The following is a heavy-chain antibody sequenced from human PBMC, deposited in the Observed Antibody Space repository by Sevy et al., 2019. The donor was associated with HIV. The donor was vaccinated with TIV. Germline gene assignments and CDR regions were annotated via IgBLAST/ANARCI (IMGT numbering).Heavy chain of an antibody. J-gene: IGHJ6*03. CDR3: ARDRDTDYYYYYYMDV. D-gene: IGHD5-18*01. Sequence: GGSLRLSCAASGFTFSSYAMHWVRQAPGKGLEWVAVISYDGSNKYYADSVKGRFTISRDNSKNTLYLQMNSLRAEDTAVYYCARDRDTDYYYYYYMDVWGKGTTVTASS. V-gene: IGHV3-30-3*01. CDR1: GFTFSSYA. CDR2: ISYDGSNK.